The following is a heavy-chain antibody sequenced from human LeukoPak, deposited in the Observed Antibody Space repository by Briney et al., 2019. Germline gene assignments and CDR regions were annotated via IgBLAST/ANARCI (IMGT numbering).Heavy chain of an antibody. Sequence: SETLSLTCTVSGGSISSSSYYWGWIRQPPGKGLEWIGSIYHSGSTYYNPSLKSRVTISVDTSKNQFSLKLSSVTAADTAVYYCARDSASDHWGQGTLVTVSS. CDR1: GGSISSSSYY. V-gene: IGHV4-39*07. CDR3: ARDSASDH. J-gene: IGHJ5*02. CDR2: IYHSGST.